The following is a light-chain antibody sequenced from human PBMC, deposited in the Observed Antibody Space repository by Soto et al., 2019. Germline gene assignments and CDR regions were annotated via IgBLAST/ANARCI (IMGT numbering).Light chain of an antibody. CDR3: QQRSNWPPEVT. CDR2: GAS. CDR1: QSVSSNY. Sequence: EIVLPQSPSTLSLAPGERAPLSCRASQSVSSNYLAWYQQRPGQAPRLLIYGASSRATGIPDRFSGSGSGTDFTLTISSLEPEDFAVYYCQQRSNWPPEVTFGQGARLEIK. J-gene: IGKJ5*01. V-gene: IGKV3D-20*02.